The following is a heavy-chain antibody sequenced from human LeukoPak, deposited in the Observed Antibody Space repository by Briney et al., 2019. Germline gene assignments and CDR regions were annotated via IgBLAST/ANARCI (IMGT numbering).Heavy chain of an antibody. J-gene: IGHJ5*02. CDR3: ARVFYCSGGSCYSGSFDP. V-gene: IGHV1-2*02. Sequence: ASVTVSCKASGYTFTGYYMHWVRQAPGQGLEWMGWINPNSGGTNYAQKFQGRVTMTRDTSISTAYMELSRLRSDDTAVYYCARVFYCSGGSCYSGSFDPWGQGTLVTVSS. CDR1: GYTFTGYY. D-gene: IGHD2-15*01. CDR2: INPNSGGT.